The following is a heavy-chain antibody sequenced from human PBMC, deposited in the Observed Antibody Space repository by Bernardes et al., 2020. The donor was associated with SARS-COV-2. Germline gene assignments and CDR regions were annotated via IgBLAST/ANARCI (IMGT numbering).Heavy chain of an antibody. Sequence: SETLSLTCTVSGGSVSSGSYYWSWIRQPPGKGLEWIGYIYYSGSTNYNPSLKSRVTISVDTSKNQFSLKLSSVTAADTAVYYCARQSGYCSSTSCYNGSGGMDVWSQGTTVTVSS. CDR3: ARQSGYCSSTSCYNGSGGMDV. CDR1: GGSVSSGSYY. CDR2: IYYSGST. V-gene: IGHV4-61*01. J-gene: IGHJ6*02. D-gene: IGHD2-2*03.